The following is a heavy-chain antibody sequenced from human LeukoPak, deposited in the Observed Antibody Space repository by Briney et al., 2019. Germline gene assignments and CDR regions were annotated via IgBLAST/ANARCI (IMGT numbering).Heavy chain of an antibody. CDR1: GGSFSGYY. CDR3: ASLNMIPSRGGLKANSGYFDY. D-gene: IGHD3-22*01. J-gene: IGHJ4*02. CDR2: INHSGST. V-gene: IGHV4-34*01. Sequence: SETLSLTCAVYGGSFSGYYWSWIRQPPGKGLEWIGEINHSGSTNYNPSLKSRVTISVDTSKNQFSLKLSSVTAADTAVYYCASLNMIPSRGGLKANSGYFDYWGQGTLVTVSS.